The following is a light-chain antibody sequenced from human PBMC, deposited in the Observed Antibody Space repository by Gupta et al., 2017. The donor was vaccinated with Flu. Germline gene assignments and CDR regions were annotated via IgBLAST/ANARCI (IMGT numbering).Light chain of an antibody. CDR1: QPINKF. J-gene: IGKJ5*01. CDR2: ATS. Sequence: PSSMSASVGHRVIITCRASQPINKFLSWYQQRPGGAPKLLIFATSDLQNGVPSRFSASGSGTDFSLTITGLQPEDFATYYCLQADSVPLTFGQGTRLEI. CDR3: LQADSVPLT. V-gene: IGKV1D-12*01.